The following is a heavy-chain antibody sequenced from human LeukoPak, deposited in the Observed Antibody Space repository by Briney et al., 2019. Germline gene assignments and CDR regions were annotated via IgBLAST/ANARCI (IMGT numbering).Heavy chain of an antibody. V-gene: IGHV4-4*07. CDR3: ARGVNDLWSGYPYFDY. J-gene: IGHJ4*02. D-gene: IGHD3-3*01. CDR1: GGSISNYY. CDR2: IYTSGST. Sequence: SETLSLTCTVSGGSISNYYWSWIRQPAGKGLEWIGRIYTSGSTNYNPSLKSRVTISVDTSKNQFSLKLSSVTAADTAVYYCARGVNDLWSGYPYFDYWGQGTLVTVSS.